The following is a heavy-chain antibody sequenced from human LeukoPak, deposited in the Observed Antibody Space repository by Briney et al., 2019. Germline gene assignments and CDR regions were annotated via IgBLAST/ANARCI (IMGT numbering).Heavy chain of an antibody. CDR3: ARVGEYSIGYMDV. J-gene: IGHJ6*03. CDR2: ISSSGSTI. V-gene: IGHV3-48*03. Sequence: PGGSLRLSCAASGFTFSSYEMNWVRQAPGKGLEWVSYISSSGSTIYYADSVKGRFTISRDNAKNSLYLQMNSLRAEDTALYYCARVGEYSIGYMDVWGKGTTVTVSS. CDR1: GFTFSSYE. D-gene: IGHD3-16*01.